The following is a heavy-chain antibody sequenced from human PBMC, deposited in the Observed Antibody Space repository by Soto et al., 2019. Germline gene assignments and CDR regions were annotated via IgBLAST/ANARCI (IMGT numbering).Heavy chain of an antibody. Sequence: EVRLVESGGGLVQPEGSLRLSCAASGFTFSSYWMHWVRQAPGKGLVWVSRINNDGSTTNYADSVEGRFTISRDNAKNTLYLQMNSLRAEDTAVYYCARSKQWLVDPWGQGTLVTVSS. CDR3: ARSKQWLVDP. J-gene: IGHJ5*02. V-gene: IGHV3-74*01. D-gene: IGHD6-19*01. CDR1: GFTFSSYW. CDR2: INNDGSTT.